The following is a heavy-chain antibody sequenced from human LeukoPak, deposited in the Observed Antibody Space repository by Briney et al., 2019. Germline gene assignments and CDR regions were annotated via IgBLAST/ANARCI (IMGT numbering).Heavy chain of an antibody. CDR3: ARKTGYSGYDIFDY. Sequence: PSETLSLTCTVSGGSISSSSYYWGWIRQPPGKGLEWIGSIYYSGSTYYNPSLKSRVTISVDTSKNQLSLKLSSVTAADTAVYYCARKTGYSGYDIFDYWGQGTLVTVSS. CDR1: GGSISSSSYY. D-gene: IGHD5-12*01. CDR2: IYYSGST. V-gene: IGHV4-39*01. J-gene: IGHJ4*02.